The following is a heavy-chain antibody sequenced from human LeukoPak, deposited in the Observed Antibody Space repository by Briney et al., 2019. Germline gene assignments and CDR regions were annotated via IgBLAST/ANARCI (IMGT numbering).Heavy chain of an antibody. CDR2: IIPIFGTA. V-gene: IGHV1-69*13. CDR1: GGTFSSYA. D-gene: IGHD6-13*01. J-gene: IGHJ5*02. CDR3: ARVLGAAAAGWFDP. Sequence: SVKVSCKASGGTFSSYAISWVRQAPGQGLEWMGGIIPIFGTANYAQKFQGRVTITADESTSTAYMELSSLRSEDTAVYYCARVLGAAAAGWFDPWGQGTLVTVSS.